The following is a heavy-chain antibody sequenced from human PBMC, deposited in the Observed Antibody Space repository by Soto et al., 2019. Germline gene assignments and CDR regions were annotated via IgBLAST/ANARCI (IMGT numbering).Heavy chain of an antibody. Sequence: ASVKDSGKAPGDTFASYDMHWVGQAPGHGLEWMGLINPNGGSTRFAQKFQGRVTMTRDTSTSTGYMELRGLTSEDTAVYYCATSSGRVFVLIIQGHNWFAPWRQGILVTVSS. CDR3: ATSSGRVFVLIIQGHNWFAP. J-gene: IGHJ5*02. CDR2: INPNGGST. D-gene: IGHD2-8*01. CDR1: GDTFASYD. V-gene: IGHV1-46*01.